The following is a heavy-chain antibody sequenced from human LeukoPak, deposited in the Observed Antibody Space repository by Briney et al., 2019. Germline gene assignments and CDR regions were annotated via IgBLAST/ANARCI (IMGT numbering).Heavy chain of an antibody. CDR3: AKDISLGGWSRGADFDY. CDR2: ISWNSGSI. J-gene: IGHJ4*02. V-gene: IGHV3-9*01. CDR1: GFTFDDYA. D-gene: IGHD6-19*01. Sequence: PGGSLRLSCAASGFTFDDYAMHWVRQAPGKGLEWVSGISWNSGSIGYADSVKGRFTISRDNAKNSLYLQMNSLRADDTALYYCAKDISLGGWSRGADFDYWGQGTLVTVSS.